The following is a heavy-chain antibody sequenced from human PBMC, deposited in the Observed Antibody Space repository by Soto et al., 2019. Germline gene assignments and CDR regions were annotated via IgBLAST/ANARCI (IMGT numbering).Heavy chain of an antibody. Sequence: GESLKISCKGSGYSFTSYWIGWVRQMPGKGLEWMGIIYPGDSDTRYSPSFQGQVTISADKSISTAYLQWSSLKASDTAMYYCARHGAGSGSSDAFDIWGQGTMVTVSS. CDR3: ARHGAGSGSSDAFDI. J-gene: IGHJ3*02. V-gene: IGHV5-51*01. D-gene: IGHD3-10*01. CDR1: GYSFTSYW. CDR2: IYPGDSDT.